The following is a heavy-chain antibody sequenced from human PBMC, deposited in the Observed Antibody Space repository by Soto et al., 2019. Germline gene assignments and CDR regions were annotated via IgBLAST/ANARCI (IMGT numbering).Heavy chain of an antibody. CDR2: ISVSGGST. Sequence: GGSLRLSCAASGFTFSSYAMSWVRQAPGKGLEWVSAISVSGGSTYYADSVKGRFTISRDNSKNTLYLQMNSLRAEDTAVYYCAKDGGKDYYFDYWGQGTLVTVSS. J-gene: IGHJ4*02. CDR1: GFTFSSYA. D-gene: IGHD3-16*01. V-gene: IGHV3-23*01. CDR3: AKDGGKDYYFDY.